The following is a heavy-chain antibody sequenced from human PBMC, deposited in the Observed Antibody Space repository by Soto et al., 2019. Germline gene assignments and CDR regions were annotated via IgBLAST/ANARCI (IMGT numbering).Heavy chain of an antibody. CDR2: IYYSGST. CDR3: ARGGMVSGAAGDYYYGMDV. V-gene: IGHV4-59*01. CDR1: GGTISSYY. D-gene: IGHD6-13*01. Sequence: SETLSLTCTVSGGTISSYYWSWIRQPPGKGLEWIGYIYYSGSTNYNPSLKSRVTISVDTSKNQFSLKLSSVTAADTAVYYCARGGMVSGAAGDYYYGMDVWGQGTTVTVSS. J-gene: IGHJ6*02.